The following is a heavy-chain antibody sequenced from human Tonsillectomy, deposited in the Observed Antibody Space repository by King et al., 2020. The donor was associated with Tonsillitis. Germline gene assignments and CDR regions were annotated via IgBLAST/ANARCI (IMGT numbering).Heavy chain of an antibody. D-gene: IGHD1-26*01. J-gene: IGHJ4*02. CDR3: AKGQYGGNYYVLDY. V-gene: IGHV3-30*02. CDR2: IRYDGSHK. Sequence: VQLVESGGGVVQPGGSLRLSCAASGFTFSSYGMHWVRQAPGKGLEWVAFIRYDGSHKYYADSVKGRFTVSRDNSKNTLYLQMNSLRVEDTAVYYCAKGQYGGNYYVLDYWGQGTLVTVSS. CDR1: GFTFSSYG.